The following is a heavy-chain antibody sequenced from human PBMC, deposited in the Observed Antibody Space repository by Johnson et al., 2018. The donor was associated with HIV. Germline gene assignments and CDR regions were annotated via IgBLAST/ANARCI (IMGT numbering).Heavy chain of an antibody. D-gene: IGHD2-15*01. Sequence: VQLVESGGGVVQPGGSLRLSCAASGFTFSTYGMHWVRQAPGKGLELVAVISYDGSDKYYADSVKGRLTISRDSSKNSLYLQMNSLRAGDTALYYCARAVCRGGRCYSHDAFDIWGQGTMVTVSS. CDR2: ISYDGSDK. CDR1: GFTFSTYG. J-gene: IGHJ3*02. CDR3: ARAVCRGGRCYSHDAFDI. V-gene: IGHV3-30*19.